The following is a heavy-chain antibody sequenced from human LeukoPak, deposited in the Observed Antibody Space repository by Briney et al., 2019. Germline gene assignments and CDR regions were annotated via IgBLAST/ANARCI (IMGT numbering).Heavy chain of an antibody. CDR3: ARTTMVRGVIVDYGMDV. CDR2: IYYSGST. D-gene: IGHD3-10*01. CDR1: VCSISSYF. Sequence: PSETLSLTCTVSVCSISSYFWSWIRQPPGKGREWIGYIYYSGSTNYNPSLKSRVTISVDTSKNQFSLKLSSVTAADTAVYYCARTTMVRGVIVDYGMDVWGQGTTVTVSS. J-gene: IGHJ6*02. V-gene: IGHV4-59*08.